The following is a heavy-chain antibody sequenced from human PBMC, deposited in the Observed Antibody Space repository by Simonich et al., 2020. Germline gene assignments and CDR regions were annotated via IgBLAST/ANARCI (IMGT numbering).Heavy chain of an antibody. CDR2: LSSSGITI. J-gene: IGHJ4*02. Sequence: EVQLVESGGGLVQPGGSLRLSFAASGFAFSSDEMNWVRQAPGKGLELVSYLSSSGITIYYADSVKGRFTISRDNAKNSLYLQMNSLRAEDTAVYYCARHYYGDYYFDYWGQGTLVTVSS. D-gene: IGHD4-17*01. CDR3: ARHYYGDYYFDY. CDR1: GFAFSSDE. V-gene: IGHV3-48*03.